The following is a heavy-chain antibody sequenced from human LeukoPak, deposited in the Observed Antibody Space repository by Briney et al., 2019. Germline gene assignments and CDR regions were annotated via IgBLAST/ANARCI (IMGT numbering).Heavy chain of an antibody. CDR1: GLPFSNYA. CDR2: ISGSGDST. D-gene: IGHD3-10*01. J-gene: IGHJ4*02. CDR3: AASSMRRGIVITPTFDY. Sequence: PGGSLRLSCAASGLPFSNYAMHWGRQAPGKGLEWVSPISGSGDSTHYADSVKGRFTISRDNSKNTLFLQMNSLRADDTAVYYCAASSMRRGIVITPTFDYWGQGTLVTVSS. V-gene: IGHV3-23*01.